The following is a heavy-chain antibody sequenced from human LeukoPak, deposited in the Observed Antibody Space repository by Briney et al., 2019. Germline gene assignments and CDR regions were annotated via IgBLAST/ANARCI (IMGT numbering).Heavy chain of an antibody. CDR1: GGSISSGGYY. CDR3: ARTLLGGRDAFDI. CDR2: IYTSGST. V-gene: IGHV4-61*02. J-gene: IGHJ3*02. D-gene: IGHD1-26*01. Sequence: SETLSLTCTVSGGSISSGGYYWSWIRQPAGKGLEWIGRIYTSGSTNYNPSLKSRVTMSVDTSKNQFSLKLSSVTAADTAVYYCARTLLGGRDAFDIWGQGTMVTVSS.